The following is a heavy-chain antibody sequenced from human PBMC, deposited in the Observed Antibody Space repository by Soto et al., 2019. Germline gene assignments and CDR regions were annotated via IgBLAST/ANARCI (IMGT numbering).Heavy chain of an antibody. Sequence: EVQLLESGGGLVQPGGSLRLSCADSGFTFSSYAMTWVRQAPGKGLEWVSAISGSGGSTFYADSVKGRFTISRDNSKNTLYLQMNSLRAEDTAVYYCAKDPRKTPIEDIWGQGTMVTVSS. J-gene: IGHJ3*02. CDR2: ISGSGGST. CDR1: GFTFSSYA. CDR3: AKDPRKTPIEDI. V-gene: IGHV3-23*01.